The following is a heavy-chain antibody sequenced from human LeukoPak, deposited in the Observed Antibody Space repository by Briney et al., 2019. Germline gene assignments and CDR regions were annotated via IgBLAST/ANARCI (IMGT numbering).Heavy chain of an antibody. CDR3: AKFHYGSGTSLGY. Sequence: GGSLRLSCAASGFIFSSYGMNWVRQAPGKGLEWVANINIDGSEKYYEDSVKGRFTISRDNAKDSLYLQMNSLRAGDTAVYYCAKFHYGSGTSLGYWGQGTLVTVSS. CDR2: INIDGSEK. D-gene: IGHD3-10*01. J-gene: IGHJ4*02. V-gene: IGHV3-7*01. CDR1: GFIFSSYG.